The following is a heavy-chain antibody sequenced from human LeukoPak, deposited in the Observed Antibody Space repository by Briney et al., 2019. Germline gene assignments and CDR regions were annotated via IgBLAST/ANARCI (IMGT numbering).Heavy chain of an antibody. D-gene: IGHD6-13*01. CDR2: INWNGGST. J-gene: IGHJ3*02. Sequence: PGGSLRLSXAASGFTFDDYGMSWVRQAPGKGLEWVSGINWNGGSTGYADSVKGRFTISRDNAKNSLYLQMNSLRAEDTALCYCARGGAAAGRSNAFDIWGQGTMVTVSS. V-gene: IGHV3-20*04. CDR1: GFTFDDYG. CDR3: ARGGAAAGRSNAFDI.